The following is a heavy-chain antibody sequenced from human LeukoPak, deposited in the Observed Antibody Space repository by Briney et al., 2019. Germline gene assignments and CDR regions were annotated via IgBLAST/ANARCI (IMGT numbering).Heavy chain of an antibody. D-gene: IGHD3-3*01. CDR1: GFTFSSYA. CDR3: ARESADTYYYYMDV. CDR2: INWNGGST. V-gene: IGHV3-20*04. J-gene: IGHJ6*03. Sequence: GGSLRLSCAASGFTFSSYAMHWVRQGPGKGLEWVSGINWNGGSTGYSDSVKGRFTISRDNAKNSLYLQMNSLRAEDTAVYYCARESADTYYYYMDVWGKGTTVTVSS.